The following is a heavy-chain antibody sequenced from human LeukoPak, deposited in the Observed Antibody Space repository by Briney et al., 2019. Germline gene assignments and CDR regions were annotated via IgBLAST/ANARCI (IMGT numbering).Heavy chain of an antibody. CDR1: GYTLTELS. J-gene: IGHJ6*02. Sequence: ASVKVSCKVSGYTLTELSMHWVRQAPGKGLEWMGGFDPEDGETIYAQKFQGRVTMTEGTSTDTAYMELSSLRSEDTAVYYCATWAVAGTRPGSNYYGMDVWGQGTTVTVSS. CDR3: ATWAVAGTRPGSNYYGMDV. CDR2: FDPEDGET. D-gene: IGHD6-19*01. V-gene: IGHV1-24*01.